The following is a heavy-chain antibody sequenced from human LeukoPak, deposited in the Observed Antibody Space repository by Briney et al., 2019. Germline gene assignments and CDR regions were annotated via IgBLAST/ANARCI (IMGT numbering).Heavy chain of an antibody. V-gene: IGHV3-30*02. CDR2: IRYDGSNK. CDR1: GFIFSSYA. CDR3: AKKGYYASGSYFDY. J-gene: IGHJ4*02. Sequence: GGSLRLSCAASGFIFSSYAMHWVRQAPGKGLEWVAFIRYDGSNKYYADSVKGRFTIYRDNSKNTLYLQMNSLRPEDTAMNYCAKKGYYASGSYFDYWGQGTLVTVSS. D-gene: IGHD3-10*01.